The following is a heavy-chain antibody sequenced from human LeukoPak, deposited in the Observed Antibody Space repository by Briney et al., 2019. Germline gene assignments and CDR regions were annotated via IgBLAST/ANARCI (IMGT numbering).Heavy chain of an antibody. J-gene: IGHJ3*02. CDR2: IKQDGSEK. CDR3: ARDCGILRIDCGDSLDI. CDR1: GFTFSSYW. Sequence: GGSLRLSCAASGFTFSSYWMHWVRQAPGKGLEWVANIKQDGSEKYYVDSVKGRFSISRDNARNSLHLQMNSLRAEDTAVHHCARDCGILRIDCGDSLDIWGQGTMVTVS. D-gene: IGHD2-21*01. V-gene: IGHV3-7*03.